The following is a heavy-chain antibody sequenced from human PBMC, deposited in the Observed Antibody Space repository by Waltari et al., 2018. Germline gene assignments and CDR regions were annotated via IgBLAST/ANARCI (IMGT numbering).Heavy chain of an antibody. V-gene: IGHV4-4*07. CDR3: ARSYSGYDYDS. J-gene: IGHJ4*02. CDR1: GGSISSYY. Sequence: QVQLQESGPGLVTPSETLSLTCTVSGGSISSYYWSWIRQPAGEGLAWIGRINTSGNTKFNPSLASRVTVSVDTSKNQFSLKLSSVTAADTAVYYCARSYSGYDYDSWGQGTLVTVSS. D-gene: IGHD5-12*01. CDR2: INTSGNT.